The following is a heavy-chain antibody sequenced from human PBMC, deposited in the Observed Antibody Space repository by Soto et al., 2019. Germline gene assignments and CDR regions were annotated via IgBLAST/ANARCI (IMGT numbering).Heavy chain of an antibody. CDR1: GYTFTSYY. Sequence: QVQLVQSGAEVKKPGASVKVSCKASGYTFTSYYMHWVRQAPGQGLEWMGRINISGDSTSYAQKFQGRVTMTSDTATSTVYMELSSLRSEDTAVYYCARDYEFCGCSCYMSSYYGMDVWGQGTTVTVSS. J-gene: IGHJ6*02. CDR3: ARDYEFCGCSCYMSSYYGMDV. V-gene: IGHV1-46*01. CDR2: INISGDST. D-gene: IGHD2-15*01.